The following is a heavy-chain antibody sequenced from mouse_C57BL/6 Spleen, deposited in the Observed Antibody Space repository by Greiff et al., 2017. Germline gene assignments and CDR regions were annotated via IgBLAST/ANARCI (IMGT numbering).Heavy chain of an antibody. CDR1: GYAFSSSW. Sequence: VQLQQSGPELVKPGASVKISCKASGYAFSSSWMNWVKQRPGKGLEWIGRIYPGDGDTNYNGKFKGKATLTADKSSSTAYMQLSSLTSEDSAVYFCAREGITTTDYYAMDYWGQGTSVTVSS. CDR2: IYPGDGDT. V-gene: IGHV1-82*01. J-gene: IGHJ4*01. CDR3: AREGITTTDYYAMDY. D-gene: IGHD2-4*01.